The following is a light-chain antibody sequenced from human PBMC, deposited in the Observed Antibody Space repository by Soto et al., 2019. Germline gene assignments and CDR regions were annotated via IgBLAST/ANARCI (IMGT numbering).Light chain of an antibody. J-gene: IGKJ1*01. V-gene: IGKV1-33*01. CDR3: QQYDNLPRT. CDR2: DAS. Sequence: DIQMTQSQSSLSASVGDIVAISCQASQDISNYLNWYQQKPGKAPKLLIYDASNLETGVPSRFSGSGSGTDFTFTISSLQPEDIATYYCQQYDNLPRTFGQGTKVDIK. CDR1: QDISNY.